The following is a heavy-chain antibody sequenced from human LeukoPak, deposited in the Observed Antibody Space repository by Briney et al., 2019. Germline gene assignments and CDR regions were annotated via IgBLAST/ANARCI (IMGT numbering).Heavy chain of an antibody. CDR3: ARGRGVAATTTQGD. D-gene: IGHD3-10*01. Sequence: GGSLRLSCAVSGFTFSSYEMNWVRQAPGKGLEWVSYISSSGTYIYYADSVKGRFTISRDNAKNSLYLQMNSLRAEDTGVYYCARGRGVAATTTQGDWGQGTLVTVSS. CDR1: GFTFSSYE. V-gene: IGHV3-48*03. CDR2: ISSSGTYI. J-gene: IGHJ4*02.